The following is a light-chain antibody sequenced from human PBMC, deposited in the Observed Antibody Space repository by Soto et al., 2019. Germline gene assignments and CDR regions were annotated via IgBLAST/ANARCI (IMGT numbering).Light chain of an antibody. Sequence: EIQMTQSPSSLSASVGDRVTITCRASQIISSYLNWYQQKPGKAPKLLIYAASSLQSGVPSRFSGSGSGTDFTLTISSLQPEDFATYYCQQSYSTPRTFGVGTKVESK. J-gene: IGKJ4*01. CDR1: QIISSY. V-gene: IGKV1-39*01. CDR2: AAS. CDR3: QQSYSTPRT.